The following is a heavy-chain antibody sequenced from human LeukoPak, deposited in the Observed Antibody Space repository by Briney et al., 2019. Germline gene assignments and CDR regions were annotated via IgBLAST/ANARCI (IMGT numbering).Heavy chain of an antibody. CDR1: GFTFSNYG. V-gene: IGHV3-33*06. CDR3: AKDPPSY. J-gene: IGHJ4*02. Sequence: GGSLRLSCAASGFTFSNYGMHWVRQAPGKGLEWVAVMWYDGRNKYYADSVKGRFTISRDNSKNTLYLQMNSLRAEDTAVYYCAKDPPSYWGQGTLVTVSS. CDR2: MWYDGRNK.